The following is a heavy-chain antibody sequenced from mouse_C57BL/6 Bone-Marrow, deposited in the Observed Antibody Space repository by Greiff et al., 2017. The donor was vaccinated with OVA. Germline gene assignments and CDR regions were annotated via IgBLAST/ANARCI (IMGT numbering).Heavy chain of an antibody. CDR3: ARWLLRYFDV. Sequence: VQLQQSGAELVKPGASVKLSCTASGFNIKDYYMHWVKQRTEQGLEWIGRIDPEDGETKYAPKFQGKATLTADTSSNTAYLQLRSLTSEDSAVYDCARWLLRYFDVWGTGTTVTVSS. J-gene: IGHJ1*03. CDR2: IDPEDGET. CDR1: GFNIKDYY. V-gene: IGHV14-2*01. D-gene: IGHD2-3*01.